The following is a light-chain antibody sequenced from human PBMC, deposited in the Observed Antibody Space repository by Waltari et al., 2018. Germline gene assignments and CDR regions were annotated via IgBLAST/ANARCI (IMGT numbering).Light chain of an antibody. CDR3: ASYVNSFALV. CDR2: EVK. CDR1: TSDIGAYDL. V-gene: IGLV2-14*01. Sequence: HSALTQPASVSGSPGQSISISSAGTTSDIGAYDLVSWYQKYPGKAPKLIIYEVKNRPSDISPRFSASKSGDTASLTISGLQAEDEAEYYCASYVNSFALVFGGGTKVSVL. J-gene: IGLJ2*01.